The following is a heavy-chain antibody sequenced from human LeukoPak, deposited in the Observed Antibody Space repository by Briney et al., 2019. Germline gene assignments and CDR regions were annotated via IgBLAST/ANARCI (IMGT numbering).Heavy chain of an antibody. V-gene: IGHV1-46*01. J-gene: IGHJ4*02. CDR2: INPSGGST. CDR1: GYTFTSYY. CDR3: ARAHDSSGYFPRSPGY. D-gene: IGHD3-22*01. Sequence: ASVKVSCKASGYTFTSYYMHWVRQAPGQGLEWMGIINPSGGSTSYAQKFQGRVTMTRDTSTSTVYMELSSLRSEDTAVYYCARAHDSSGYFPRSPGYWGQGTLVTVSS.